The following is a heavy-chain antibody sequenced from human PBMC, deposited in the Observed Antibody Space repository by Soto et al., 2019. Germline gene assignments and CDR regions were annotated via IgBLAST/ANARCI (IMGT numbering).Heavy chain of an antibody. V-gene: IGHV1-18*01. CDR1: GYTFTSYG. CDR3: ARVVLRFLEWPHMDV. J-gene: IGHJ6*03. D-gene: IGHD3-3*01. CDR2: ISAYNGNT. Sequence: ASVKVSCKASGYTFTSYGISWVRQAPGQGLEWMGWISAYNGNTNYAQKLQGRVTMTTDTSTSTAYMELRSLRSDDTAVYYCARVVLRFLEWPHMDVWGKGTTVTVSS.